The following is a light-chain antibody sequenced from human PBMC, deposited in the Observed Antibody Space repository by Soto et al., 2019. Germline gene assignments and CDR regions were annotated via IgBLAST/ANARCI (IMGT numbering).Light chain of an antibody. Sequence: DIVMTQSPDSLAVSLGERATINYKSSQSVLYSASTKNYLALYQQKPGQPPRLLIYWATNRESGVPDRFSGSGSGTAFTLTTSSLQAEVVSVDYCQQYYSTPRSFGGGTMVEIK. CDR1: QSVLYSASTKNY. V-gene: IGKV4-1*01. J-gene: IGKJ4*01. CDR3: QQYYSTPRS. CDR2: WAT.